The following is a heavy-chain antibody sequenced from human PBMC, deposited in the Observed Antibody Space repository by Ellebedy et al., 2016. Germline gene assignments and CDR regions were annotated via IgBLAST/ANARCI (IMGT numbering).Heavy chain of an antibody. CDR3: ARRDGMDV. V-gene: IGHV1-8*02. J-gene: IGHJ6*02. CDR2: MNPNSGYT. CDR1: GYSFTHFF. Sequence: ASVKVSXKASGYSFTHFFIHWVRQAPGQGLEWMGWMNPNSGYTGYAHKFQGRVTVTSDSSISTVYMELSSLRSDDTAVYYCARRDGMDVWGQGTTVTVSS.